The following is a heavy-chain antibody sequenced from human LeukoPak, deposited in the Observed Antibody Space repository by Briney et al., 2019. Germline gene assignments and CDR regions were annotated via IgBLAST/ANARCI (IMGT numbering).Heavy chain of an antibody. D-gene: IGHD3-3*01. CDR2: IIPIFGTA. Sequence: ASVKVSCKASGGTFSSYAISWVRQAPGQGLEWMGGIIPIFGTANYAQKFQGRVTITADKSTSTAYMELSSLRSGDTAVYYCARVYYDFWSGYYREYYYYYMDVWGKGTTVTVSS. CDR1: GGTFSSYA. CDR3: ARVYYDFWSGYYREYYYYYMDV. V-gene: IGHV1-69*06. J-gene: IGHJ6*03.